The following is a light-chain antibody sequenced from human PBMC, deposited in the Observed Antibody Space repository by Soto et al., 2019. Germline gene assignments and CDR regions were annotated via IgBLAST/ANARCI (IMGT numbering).Light chain of an antibody. CDR2: GVS. V-gene: IGKV3-20*01. J-gene: IGKJ3*01. CDR3: QQYDGPPFT. Sequence: EIVLTQSPGTLSLSPGERATLSCRASQSVNSRFLAWYQQKPGQAPSLLIYGVSSRATGIPDRFSGSGSGTDFTLIISRLEPEDFAVYYCQQYDGPPFTFGPGTKVDIK. CDR1: QSVNSRF.